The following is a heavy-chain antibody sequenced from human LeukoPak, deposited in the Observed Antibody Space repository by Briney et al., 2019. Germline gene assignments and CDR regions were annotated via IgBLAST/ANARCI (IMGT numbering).Heavy chain of an antibody. V-gene: IGHV3-23*01. Sequence: GGSLRLSCAASGFTFSTYAMTWVRQAPGKGLGWVSTISGSDGKTYYADSVKGRCTISRDNSKNTLYLQMNSLGAEDTAVYYCARSITIFGLVIYYFDFWGQRTLVTVSS. CDR3: ARSITIFGLVIYYFDF. CDR2: ISGSDGKT. J-gene: IGHJ4*02. CDR1: GFTFSTYA. D-gene: IGHD3-3*01.